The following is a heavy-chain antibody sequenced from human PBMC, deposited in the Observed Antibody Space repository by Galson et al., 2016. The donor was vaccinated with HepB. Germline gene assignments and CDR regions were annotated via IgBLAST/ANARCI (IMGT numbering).Heavy chain of an antibody. CDR2: MNPNSGNT. D-gene: IGHD4-17*01. V-gene: IGHV1-8*01. Sequence: SVKVSCKASGYTLTSYDINWVRQATGQGLEWMGWMNPNSGNTGYAQKFQGRVTMTRDTSISTAYMELSSLRSEDTAVYYCVRGRYGEYDGGYDYWGQGTLVTVSS. CDR1: GYTLTSYD. CDR3: VRGRYGEYDGGYDY. J-gene: IGHJ4*02.